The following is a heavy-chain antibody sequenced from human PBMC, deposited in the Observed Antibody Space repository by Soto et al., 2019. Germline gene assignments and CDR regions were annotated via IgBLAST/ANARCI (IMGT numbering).Heavy chain of an antibody. CDR1: GFTVSSNY. Sequence: EVQLVESGGGLVQPGGSLRLSCAASGFTVSSNYMSWVRQAPGKGLEWVSVIYSGGRTYYADSVKGRFTISRDNSKNTLYLQMNGLRAEDTAVYYCARDSDFGDYIDYWGQGTLVTVSS. V-gene: IGHV3-66*01. CDR2: IYSGGRT. J-gene: IGHJ4*02. D-gene: IGHD4-17*01. CDR3: ARDSDFGDYIDY.